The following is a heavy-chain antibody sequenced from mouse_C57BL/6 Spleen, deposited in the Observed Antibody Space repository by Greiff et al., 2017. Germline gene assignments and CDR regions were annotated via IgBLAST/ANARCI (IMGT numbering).Heavy chain of an antibody. J-gene: IGHJ3*01. CDR2: INPNNGGT. Sequence: VQLKQSGPELVKPGASVKISCKASGYTFTDYYMNWVKQSHGKSLEWIGDINPNNGGTSYNQKFKGKATLTVDKSSSTAYMELRSLTSEDSAVYYCAGDYYYGRAYWGQGTLVTVSA. D-gene: IGHD1-1*01. CDR1: GYTFTDYY. V-gene: IGHV1-26*01. CDR3: AGDYYYGRAY.